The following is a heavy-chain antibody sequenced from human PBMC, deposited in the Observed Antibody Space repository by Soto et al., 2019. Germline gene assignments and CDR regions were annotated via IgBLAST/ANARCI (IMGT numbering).Heavy chain of an antibody. J-gene: IGHJ4*02. Sequence: EVQLVESGGALLQPGGSLKLSCAASGFTFSSYEMNWVRQAPGKGLGGVSYISSSGRTIYYADSVKGRFTISRDNAKNSLYLQMNSLRAEDTAVYYCARSGYNWNDGARGYFDYWGQGTLVTVSS. CDR3: ARSGYNWNDGARGYFDY. CDR2: ISSSGRTI. D-gene: IGHD1-20*01. V-gene: IGHV3-48*03. CDR1: GFTFSSYE.